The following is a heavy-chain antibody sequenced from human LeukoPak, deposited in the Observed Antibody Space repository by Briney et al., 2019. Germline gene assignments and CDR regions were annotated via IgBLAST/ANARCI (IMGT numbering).Heavy chain of an antibody. CDR3: ARAGTGILLWFGDRSDY. CDR2: TSSSSSYT. J-gene: IGHJ4*02. Sequence: GGSLRLSCAASGFTLSSYTMNWVRQAPGKGLEWVSSTSSSSSYTYYADSVKGRFTISRDNAKKSLYLQMNSLRAEDTAVYYCARAGTGILLWFGDRSDYWGQGTLVTVSS. CDR1: GFTLSSYT. V-gene: IGHV3-21*01. D-gene: IGHD3-10*01.